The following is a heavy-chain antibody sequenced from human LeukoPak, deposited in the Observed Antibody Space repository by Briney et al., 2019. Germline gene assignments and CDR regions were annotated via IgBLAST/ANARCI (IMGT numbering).Heavy chain of an antibody. CDR2: ISSGSTI. CDR3: AELGITMIGGV. D-gene: IGHD3-10*02. V-gene: IGHV3-69-1*02. CDR1: GFTFSSYS. Sequence: GGSLRLSCAASGFTFSSYSMNWVRQAPGKGLEWVSSISSGSTIYYADSVKGRFTISRDNAKNSLYLQVNSLRAEDTAVYYCAELGITMIGGVWGKGTTVTISS. J-gene: IGHJ6*04.